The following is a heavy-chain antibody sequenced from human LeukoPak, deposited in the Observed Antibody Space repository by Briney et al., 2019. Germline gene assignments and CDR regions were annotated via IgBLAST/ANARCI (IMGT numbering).Heavy chain of an antibody. V-gene: IGHV1-2*02. CDR1: GYTFTGYY. CDR2: INPNSGGT. J-gene: IGHJ4*02. D-gene: IGHD2-15*01. CDR3: ARVHCSGGSCYFDY. Sequence: ASVKVSCKASGYTFTGYYMHWVRQAPGQGLELMGWINPNSGGTNYAQKFQGRVTMTRDTSISTAYMELSRLRSDDTAVYYCARVHCSGGSCYFDYWGQGTLVTVSS.